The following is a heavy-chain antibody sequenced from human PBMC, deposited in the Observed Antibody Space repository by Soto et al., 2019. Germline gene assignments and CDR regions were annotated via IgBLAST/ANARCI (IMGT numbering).Heavy chain of an antibody. CDR3: ARDDYRYSSGWSRF. CDR1: GFTFSHYA. CDR2: ISYDGNNK. V-gene: IGHV3-30-3*01. D-gene: IGHD2-15*01. J-gene: IGHJ4*02. Sequence: GGSLRLSCTASGFTFSHYAIHWVRQAPGKGLEWVAVISYDGNNKHYADSVKGRFTISRANSNNTVYLQMSSPRPEDTAVYYCARDDYRYSSGWSRFWGQGTLVTVSS.